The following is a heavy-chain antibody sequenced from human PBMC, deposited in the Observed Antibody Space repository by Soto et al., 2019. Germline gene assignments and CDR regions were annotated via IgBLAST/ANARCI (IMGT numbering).Heavy chain of an antibody. CDR2: IIPIPGTA. D-gene: IGHD2-2*01. V-gene: IGHV1-69*01. CDR1: GGTFGSYA. CDR3: ARSQGSSTSLESYYYYYYGMDV. J-gene: IGHJ6*02. Sequence: QVQLVQSGAEVKKPGSSVTVSCKASGGTFGSYAISWVRQAPGQGLEWMGGIIPIPGTANYAQKFQGRVTIAADESTSTAYMELSSLRSEDTAVYYCARSQGSSTSLESYYYYYYGMDVWGQGTTVTVSS.